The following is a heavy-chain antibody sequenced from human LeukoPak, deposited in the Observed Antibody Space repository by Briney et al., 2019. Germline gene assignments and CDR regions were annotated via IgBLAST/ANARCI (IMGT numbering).Heavy chain of an antibody. Sequence: GGSLRLSCVGSGFTFSGYWMNWVRQAPGKGLQWVALINPDGSQTVYGGSVKGRFTISRDNAENSLYLQMSSLRAEDTALYYCARDLGYGALDPWGQGTLVTVSS. CDR1: GFTFSGYW. CDR3: ARDLGYGALDP. V-gene: IGHV3-7*01. J-gene: IGHJ5*02. CDR2: INPDGSQT. D-gene: IGHD4/OR15-4a*01.